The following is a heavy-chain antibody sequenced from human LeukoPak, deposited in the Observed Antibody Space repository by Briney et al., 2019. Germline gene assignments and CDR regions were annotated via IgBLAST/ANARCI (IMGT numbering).Heavy chain of an antibody. V-gene: IGHV4-34*01. CDR1: GGSFSGYY. Sequence: PSETLSLTCAVYGGSFSGYYRSWIRQPPGKGLEWIGEINHSGSTNYNPSLKSRVTISVDTSKNQFSLKLSSVTAADTAVYYCARGPNMITFGGVFFYWGQGTLVTVSS. CDR2: INHSGST. J-gene: IGHJ4*02. CDR3: ARGPNMITFGGVFFY. D-gene: IGHD3-16*01.